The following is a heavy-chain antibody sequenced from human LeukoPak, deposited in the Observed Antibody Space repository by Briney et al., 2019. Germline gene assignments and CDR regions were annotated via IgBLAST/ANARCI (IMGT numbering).Heavy chain of an antibody. D-gene: IGHD3-3*01. CDR1: GFTFSSYA. J-gene: IGHJ6*03. CDR2: ISYDGSNK. Sequence: PGGSLRLSCAASGFTFSSYAMHWVRQAPGKGLEWVAVISYDGSNKYYADSVKGRFTISRDNSKNTLYLQMNSLRAEDTAVYYCARDHTLEWLEYYHYYMDVWGKGTTVTVSS. CDR3: ARDHTLEWLEYYHYYMDV. V-gene: IGHV3-30*01.